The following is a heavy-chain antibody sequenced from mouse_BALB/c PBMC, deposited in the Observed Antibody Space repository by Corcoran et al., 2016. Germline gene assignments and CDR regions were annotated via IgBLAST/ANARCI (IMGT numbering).Heavy chain of an antibody. CDR2: INPYYGST. D-gene: IGHD3-2*02. CDR3: AREAGHYYAMDY. CDR1: GYSFTDYI. Sequence: EIQLQQTGPELVKPGASVKISCKASGYSFTDYIMLWVKQSHGKSLEWIGNINPYYGSTSYNLKFKGKATLTVDKSSSTAYMQLNSLTSEDSAVYYGAREAGHYYAMDYWGQGTSVTVSS. V-gene: IGHV1-39*01. J-gene: IGHJ4*01.